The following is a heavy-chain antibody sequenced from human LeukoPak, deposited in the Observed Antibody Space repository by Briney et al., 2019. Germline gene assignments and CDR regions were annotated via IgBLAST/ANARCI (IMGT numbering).Heavy chain of an antibody. J-gene: IGHJ4*02. CDR2: IYYSGST. Sequence: SETLSLTCTVSGGSISSYYWSWIRQPPGKGLVYFGYIYYSGSTNYNPSLKSRVPISVGTSKNQFSLKLSSVTAADTAVYYCARNAEWEPLAGFDYWGQGTLVTVSS. CDR1: GGSISSYY. V-gene: IGHV4-59*01. CDR3: ARNAEWEPLAGFDY. D-gene: IGHD1-26*01.